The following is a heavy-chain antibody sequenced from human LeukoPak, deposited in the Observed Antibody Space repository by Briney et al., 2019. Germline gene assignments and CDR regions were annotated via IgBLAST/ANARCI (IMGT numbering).Heavy chain of an antibody. J-gene: IGHJ3*02. V-gene: IGHV4-39*07. D-gene: IGHD2-8*01. CDR2: IYYSGST. CDR3: VRADYNGGNPGSFDI. Sequence: WIRQPPGKGLEWIGSIYYSGSTYYNPSLESRVTSSLDTSKNQFSLTLNSVTAADTAVYYCVRADYNGGNPGSFDIWGRGTMVTVSS.